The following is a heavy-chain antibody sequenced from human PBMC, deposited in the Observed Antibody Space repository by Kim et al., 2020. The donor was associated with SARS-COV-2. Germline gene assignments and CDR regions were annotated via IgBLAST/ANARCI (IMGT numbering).Heavy chain of an antibody. J-gene: IGHJ4*02. CDR2: ISESGEST. V-gene: IGHV3-23*01. D-gene: IGHD3-10*01. Sequence: GGSLRLSCATSVFVFTDFAMSWVRQRPGKGLEWVSAISESGESTYYADSVKGRFTISRDNAKSTLYVQMSSLRAEDTALYYCARESRGARTDNHFDSWGQGTLVTVSS. CDR1: VFVFTDFA. CDR3: ARESRGARTDNHFDS.